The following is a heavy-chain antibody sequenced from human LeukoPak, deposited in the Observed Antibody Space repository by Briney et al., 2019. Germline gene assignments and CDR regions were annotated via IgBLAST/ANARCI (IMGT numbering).Heavy chain of an antibody. V-gene: IGHV3-7*01. CDR2: INQDGSEK. J-gene: IGHJ4*02. D-gene: IGHD1-1*01. Sequence: PGGSLRPSCAVSGFSFSIYWMTWVRRAPGKGLEWVANINQDGSEKYYVDSVKGRFTISRDNAKNSLYLQLNSLRVEDTAVYYCKSGGAAPGSFDYWGQGTLVTVSP. CDR1: GFSFSIYW. CDR3: KSGGAAPGSFDY.